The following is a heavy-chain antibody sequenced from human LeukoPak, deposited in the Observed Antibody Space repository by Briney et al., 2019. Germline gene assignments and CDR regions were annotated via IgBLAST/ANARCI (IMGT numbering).Heavy chain of an antibody. V-gene: IGHV1-2*02. D-gene: IGHD3-16*01. J-gene: IGHJ4*02. CDR2: INPNSGVT. Sequence: ASVKVSCKASGYTFTDSFMHWVRQAPGQGFDWMGWINPNSGVTSYAQKFQGRVTMTRDTSISTAYMELSRLKSDDTAVYYCATLGGHSLAAQNGYWGQGTLVTVSS. CDR1: GYTFTDSF. CDR3: ATLGGHSLAAQNGY.